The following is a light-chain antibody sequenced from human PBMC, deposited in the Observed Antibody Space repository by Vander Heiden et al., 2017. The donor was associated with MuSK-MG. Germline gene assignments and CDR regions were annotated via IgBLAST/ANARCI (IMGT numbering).Light chain of an antibody. J-gene: IGLJ2*01. CDR1: SSDVGGYNY. V-gene: IGLV2-14*01. Sequence: QSALTQPASVSGSPGQSLPISCTGTSSDVGGYNYVSWYQQHPGKAPKLMIYDVSNRPSGVSNRFSGSKSGNTASLTISGLQAEDEADYYCSSYTSSSTLVFGGGTKLTVL. CDR3: SSYTSSSTLV. CDR2: DVS.